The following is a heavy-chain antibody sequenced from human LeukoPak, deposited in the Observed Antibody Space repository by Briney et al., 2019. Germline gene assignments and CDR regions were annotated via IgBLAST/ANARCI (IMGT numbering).Heavy chain of an antibody. D-gene: IGHD4-23*01. CDR2: INHSGST. J-gene: IGHJ4*02. V-gene: IGHV4-34*01. CDR1: GGSFSGYY. CDR3: ARVFPRSTKAPRWGFDY. Sequence: SETLSLTCAVYGGSFSGYYWSWIRQPPGKGLEWIGEINHSGSTYYNPSLKSRVTISVDTSKNQFSLKLSSVTAADTAVYYCARVFPRSTKAPRWGFDYWGQGTLVTVSS.